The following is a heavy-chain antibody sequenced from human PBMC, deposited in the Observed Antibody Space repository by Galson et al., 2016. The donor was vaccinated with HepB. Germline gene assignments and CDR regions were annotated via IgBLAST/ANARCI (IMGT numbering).Heavy chain of an antibody. J-gene: IGHJ4*02. CDR3: ARDGSGWYGTRYYFDY. CDR2: TSYDGSNK. Sequence: SLRLSCVASGFTFNNYAIHWVRQAPGKGLEWVALTSYDGSNKYYADSVKGRFTISRDNSENTLYLQMNSLRPEDTALYYCARDGSGWYGTRYYFDYWGQGTLVTVSS. D-gene: IGHD6-19*01. V-gene: IGHV3-30*04. CDR1: GFTFNNYA.